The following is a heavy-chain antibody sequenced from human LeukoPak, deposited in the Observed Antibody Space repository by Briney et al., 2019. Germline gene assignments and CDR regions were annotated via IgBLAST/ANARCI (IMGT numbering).Heavy chain of an antibody. CDR2: IYSGGST. D-gene: IGHD3-22*01. Sequence: GGSLRLSCAASGFTVSSNYMSWVRQAPGKGLEWVSVIYSGGSTYYADSVKGRFTISRDNSKNTLYLQMNSLRAEDTAVYYCAKVSLYYYDSSGYLDYWGQGTLVTVSS. V-gene: IGHV3-66*01. CDR1: GFTVSSNY. J-gene: IGHJ4*02. CDR3: AKVSLYYYDSSGYLDY.